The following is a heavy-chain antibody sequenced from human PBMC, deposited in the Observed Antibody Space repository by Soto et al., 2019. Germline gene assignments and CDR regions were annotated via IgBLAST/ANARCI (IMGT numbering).Heavy chain of an antibody. CDR1: GGSLSDYH. CDR3: ARRPQATVVTNF. V-gene: IGHV4-34*01. Sequence: PPETLRLTWAFYGGSLSDYHWTWIRQPPGKGLEWIGEIGSTNFNPSLKSRVIISVDTSKNQFSLNLTSVTAADTAVYYCARRPQATVVTNFWCQRPLV. D-gene: IGHD3-22*01. J-gene: IGHJ4*02. CDR2: IGST.